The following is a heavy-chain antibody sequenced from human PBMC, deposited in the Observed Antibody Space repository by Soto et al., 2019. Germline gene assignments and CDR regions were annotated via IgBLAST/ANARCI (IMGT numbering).Heavy chain of an antibody. CDR2: INAYNGNT. CDR1: GYTFTSYG. CDR3: ARDVPPASVLNFYYGMDV. Sequence: QVQLVQSGAEVKKPGASVKVSCKASGYTFTSYGISCVRQAPGPGLEWMGWINAYNGNTNCAQKLQGRVTMTTDTAASTAYMELSSLKSYDPAVYYCARDVPPASVLNFYYGMDVRAQGTPVTVS. J-gene: IGHJ6*02. D-gene: IGHD3-10*01. V-gene: IGHV1-18*01.